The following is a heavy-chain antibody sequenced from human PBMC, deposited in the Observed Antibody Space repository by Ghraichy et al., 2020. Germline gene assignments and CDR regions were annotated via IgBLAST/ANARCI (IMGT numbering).Heavy chain of an antibody. D-gene: IGHD1-1*01. J-gene: IGHJ5*02. CDR2: INHSGST. Sequence: SETLSLTCAVYGGSFSGYYWSWIRQPPGKGLEWIGEINHSGSTNYNPSLKSRVTISVDTSKNQFSLKLSSVTAADTAVYYCARGGLERWNRKLWFDPWGQGTLVTVSS. CDR1: GGSFSGYY. CDR3: ARGGLERWNRKLWFDP. V-gene: IGHV4-34*01.